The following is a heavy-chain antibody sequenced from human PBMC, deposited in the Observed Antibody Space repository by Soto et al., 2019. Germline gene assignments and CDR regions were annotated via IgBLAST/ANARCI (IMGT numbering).Heavy chain of an antibody. CDR1: GFTFSSYA. D-gene: IGHD1-1*01. CDR2: ISYDGSNK. Sequence: GGSLRLSCAASGFTFSSYAMHWVRQAPGKGLEWVAVISYDGSNKYYADSVKGRFTISRDNSKNTLYLQMNSLRAEDTAVYYCARDSVFNWNDGYYYYYMDVWGKWTTVTVSS. CDR3: ARDSVFNWNDGYYYYYMDV. V-gene: IGHV3-30*04. J-gene: IGHJ6*03.